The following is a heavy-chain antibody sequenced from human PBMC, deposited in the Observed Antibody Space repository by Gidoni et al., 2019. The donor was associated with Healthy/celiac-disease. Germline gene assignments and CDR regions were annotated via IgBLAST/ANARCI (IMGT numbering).Heavy chain of an antibody. CDR2: IIPIFGTA. CDR3: AREMDGVPAVDSYYYYGMDV. Sequence: QVQLVQSGAEVKKPGSSVKVSCKASGGTFSSYAISWVRQAPGQGLEWMGGIIPIFGTANYAQKFQGRVTITADESTSTAYMELSSLRSEDTAVYYCAREMDGVPAVDSYYYYGMDVWGQGTTVTVSS. V-gene: IGHV1-69*01. J-gene: IGHJ6*02. CDR1: GGTFSSYA. D-gene: IGHD2-2*01.